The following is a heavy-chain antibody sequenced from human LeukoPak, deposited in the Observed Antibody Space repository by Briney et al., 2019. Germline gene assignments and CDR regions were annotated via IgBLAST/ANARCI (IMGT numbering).Heavy chain of an antibody. V-gene: IGHV3-23*01. CDR2: ISASGDGT. J-gene: IGHJ4*02. CDR3: ATHLAYCPTESCSFFDY. Sequence: GGSLRLSCAASGFTFSTCWMSWVRRAPGKGLEWVSAISASGDGTFYTDSVKGRFTVSRDNSKNMLYLQMNSLRGDDTAVYYCATHLAYCPTESCSFFDYWGQGALVTVSS. D-gene: IGHD2-21*01. CDR1: GFTFSTCW.